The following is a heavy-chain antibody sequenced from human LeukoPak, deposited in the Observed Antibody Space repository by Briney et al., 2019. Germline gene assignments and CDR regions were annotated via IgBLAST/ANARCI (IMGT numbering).Heavy chain of an antibody. J-gene: IGHJ4*02. CDR2: ISSSSSSM. Sequence: QPGGSLRLSCAASGFTFSSYSMNWVRQAPGKGLEWVSYISSSSSSMYYADSVKGRFTISRDNAKNSLYLQMNSLRAEDTAVYYCATNSASYGGFWGQGTLVTVSS. CDR1: GFTFSSYS. D-gene: IGHD6-19*01. CDR3: ATNSASYGGF. V-gene: IGHV3-48*01.